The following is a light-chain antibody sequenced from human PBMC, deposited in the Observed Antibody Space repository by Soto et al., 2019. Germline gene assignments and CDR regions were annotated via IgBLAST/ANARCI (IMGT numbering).Light chain of an antibody. V-gene: IGKV3-11*01. CDR1: QSVSNY. Sequence: EIVLTQSPATLSLSPGQRVTLSCRASQSVSNYLAWYQQKPGQAPRLLIYDASTRATGIPARFSGSGSGTDFTLTISSLEPEDFAVDYCQQRSNWPPTWTFGQGTKVEIK. CDR2: DAS. J-gene: IGKJ1*01. CDR3: QQRSNWPPTWT.